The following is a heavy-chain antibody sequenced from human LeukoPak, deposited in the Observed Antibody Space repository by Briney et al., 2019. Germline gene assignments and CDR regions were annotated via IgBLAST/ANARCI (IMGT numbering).Heavy chain of an antibody. J-gene: IGHJ4*02. CDR1: GFTFSRYW. D-gene: IGHD6-19*01. CDR2: IKQDGSGE. V-gene: IGHV3-7*01. Sequence: GGSLRLSCVASGFTFSRYWMSWVRQAPGKGLEWVAKIKQDGSGEYYLDSVKGRFTISRDNAKNSLYLQMNSLRADDTSVYFCTTGYSSGWYNEGNYWGQGTLVTVSS. CDR3: TTGYSSGWYNEGNY.